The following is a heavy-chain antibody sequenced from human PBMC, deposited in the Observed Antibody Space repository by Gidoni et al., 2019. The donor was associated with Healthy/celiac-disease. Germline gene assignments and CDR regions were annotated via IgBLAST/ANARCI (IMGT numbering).Heavy chain of an antibody. V-gene: IGHV3-23*01. CDR3: AKGTYYYGSGTLSYMDV. D-gene: IGHD3-10*01. CDR2: ISGSGGST. CDR1: GFTFSSYA. J-gene: IGHJ6*03. Sequence: EVQLLESGGGLVQPGGSLRLSCAASGFTFSSYAMSWVRQAPGKGLEWVSAISGSGGSTYYAESVKGRFTISRDNSKNTLYLQMNSLRAEDTAVYYCAKGTYYYGSGTLSYMDVWGKGTTVTVSS.